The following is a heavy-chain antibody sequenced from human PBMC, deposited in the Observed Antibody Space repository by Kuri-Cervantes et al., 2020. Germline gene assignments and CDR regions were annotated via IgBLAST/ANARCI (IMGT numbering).Heavy chain of an antibody. Sequence: GGSLRLSCAASGFTVGSNYMSWVRQAPGKGLEWVSAISGSGGSTYYADSVKGRFTISRDNSKNTLYLQMNSLRVEDTAVYYCAKGTGSGEYYYYGMGVWGQGTTVTVSS. CDR2: ISGSGGST. CDR3: AKGTGSGEYYYYGMGV. V-gene: IGHV3-23*01. J-gene: IGHJ6*02. D-gene: IGHD3-10*01. CDR1: GFTVGSNY.